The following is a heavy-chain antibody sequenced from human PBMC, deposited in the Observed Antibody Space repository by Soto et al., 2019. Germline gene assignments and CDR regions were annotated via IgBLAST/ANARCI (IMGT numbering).Heavy chain of an antibody. Sequence: QVQLQQWGAGLLKPSETLSLTCAVYGGSFSGYYWSWIRQPPGKGLEWIGEINHRGSTNYNPSLKRQVTISVDTSKNQFSVELSSVPAADTAVYYCAGGGPSRVLITKYRYYFDYWRQRTLVTVSS. CDR3: AGGGPSRVLITKYRYYFDY. J-gene: IGHJ4*02. CDR2: INHRGST. D-gene: IGHD3-22*01. V-gene: IGHV4-34*01. CDR1: GGSFSGYY.